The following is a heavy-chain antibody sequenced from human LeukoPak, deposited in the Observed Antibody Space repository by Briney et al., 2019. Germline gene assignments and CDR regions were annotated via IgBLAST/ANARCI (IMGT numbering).Heavy chain of an antibody. CDR1: GGSISSSSYY. D-gene: IGHD4-17*01. J-gene: IGHJ5*02. V-gene: IGHV4-39*07. CDR3: ARDLGYGDYVSNWFDP. CDR2: IYYSGST. Sequence: SETLSLTCTVSGGSISSSSYYWGWIRQPPGKGLEWIGSIYYSGSTYYNPSLKSRVTISVDTSKNQFSLKLSSVTAADTAVYYCARDLGYGDYVSNWFDPWGQGTLVTVSS.